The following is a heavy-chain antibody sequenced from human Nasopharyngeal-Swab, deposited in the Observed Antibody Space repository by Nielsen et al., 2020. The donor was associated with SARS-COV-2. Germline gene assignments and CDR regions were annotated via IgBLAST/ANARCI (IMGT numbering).Heavy chain of an antibody. CDR3: AREGYCSGGSCYFDY. D-gene: IGHD2-15*01. V-gene: IGHV3-33*01. Sequence: SCAASGFTFSSYGMHWVRQAPGKGLEWVAVIWYDGSNKYYADSVKGRFTISRDNSKNTLYLQMNSLRAEDTAVYYCAREGYCSGGSCYFDYWGQGTLVTVSS. CDR2: IWYDGSNK. J-gene: IGHJ4*02. CDR1: GFTFSSYG.